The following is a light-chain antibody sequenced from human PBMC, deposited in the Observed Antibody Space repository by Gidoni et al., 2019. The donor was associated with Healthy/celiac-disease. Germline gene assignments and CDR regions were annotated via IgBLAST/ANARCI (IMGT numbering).Light chain of an antibody. CDR1: QSISSW. J-gene: IGKJ4*01. V-gene: IGKV1-5*03. CDR3: QQYNSYSPLT. CDR2: KAS. Sequence: DIQMTQSPSTLSASVGDRVTITCRASQSISSWLAWYQQKPGKAPKPLIYKASSLESGVPSRFSGSGSGTEFTLTISSLQHDDFATDYCQQYNSYSPLTFGGGTKVEIK.